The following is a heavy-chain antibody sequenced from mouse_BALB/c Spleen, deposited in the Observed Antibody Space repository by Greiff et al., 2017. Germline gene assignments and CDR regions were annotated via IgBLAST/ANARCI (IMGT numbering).Heavy chain of an antibody. CDR1: GYSITSDYA. CDR2: ISYSGST. Sequence: VQLQQSGPGLVKPSQSLSLTCTVTGYSITSDYAWNWIRQFPGNKLEWMGYISYSGSTSYNPSLKSRISITRDTSKNQFFLQLNSVTTEDTATYYCARENGNHAMDYWGQGTSVTVSS. V-gene: IGHV3-2*02. D-gene: IGHD2-1*01. J-gene: IGHJ4*01. CDR3: ARENGNHAMDY.